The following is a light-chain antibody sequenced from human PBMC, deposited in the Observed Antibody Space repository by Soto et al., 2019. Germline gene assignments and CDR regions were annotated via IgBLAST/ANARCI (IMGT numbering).Light chain of an antibody. V-gene: IGLV2-14*03. CDR1: SSDVGAYNY. Sequence: QSVRTQPASVSGSPGQSITISCTGTSSDVGAYNYVSWYQQHPGRAPQLIIYHVSNRPSGVSNRFSGSKSDNTASLTISGLQADDEADYYCSSFTTSSSHVFGPVTKVTDL. J-gene: IGLJ1*01. CDR3: SSFTTSSSHV. CDR2: HVS.